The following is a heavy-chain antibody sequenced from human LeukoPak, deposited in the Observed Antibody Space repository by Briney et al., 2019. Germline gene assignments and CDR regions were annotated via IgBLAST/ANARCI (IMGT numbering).Heavy chain of an antibody. Sequence: GGSLRLSCAASGFTFSSYSMNWVRQAPGKGLEWVSSISSSSSYIYYADSVKGRFTISRDNAKNSLYLQMNSLRAEDTAVYYCAHLVWEYVGGLDVWGQGTTVTVSS. V-gene: IGHV3-21*01. CDR1: GFTFSSYS. CDR3: AHLVWEYVGGLDV. D-gene: IGHD3/OR15-3a*01. J-gene: IGHJ6*02. CDR2: ISSSSSYI.